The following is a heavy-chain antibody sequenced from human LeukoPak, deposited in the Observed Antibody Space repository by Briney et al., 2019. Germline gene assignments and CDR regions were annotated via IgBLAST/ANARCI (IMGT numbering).Heavy chain of an antibody. D-gene: IGHD2-15*01. CDR1: GDSITSSNW. V-gene: IGHV4-4*02. J-gene: IGHJ4*02. CDR2: IYHSGST. CDR3: ARLYCSGGNCPCFDY. Sequence: SETLSLTCAVSGDSITSSNWWNWVRQPPGKGLEWIGEIYHSGSTNYNPSLKRRVTISVDKTKNQFSLKLSSVTAADTAVYYCARLYCSGGNCPCFDYWGQGTLVTVSS.